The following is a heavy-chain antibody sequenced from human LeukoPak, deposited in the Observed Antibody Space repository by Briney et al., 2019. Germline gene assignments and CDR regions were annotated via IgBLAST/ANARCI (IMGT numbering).Heavy chain of an antibody. CDR3: ARENSRGYYGMDV. V-gene: IGHV3-48*04. Sequence: PGGSLRLSCAASGFIFSDYSINWVRQAPGKGLEWISYISRSSSTIYYADSVKGRFTISRDNAKNSLYLQMNSLRAEDTAVYYCARENSRGYYGMDVWGQGTTVTVSS. D-gene: IGHD2-21*01. CDR2: ISRSSSTI. J-gene: IGHJ6*02. CDR1: GFIFSDYS.